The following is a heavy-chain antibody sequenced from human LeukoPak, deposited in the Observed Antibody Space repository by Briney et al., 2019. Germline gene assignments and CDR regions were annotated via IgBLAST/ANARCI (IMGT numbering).Heavy chain of an antibody. J-gene: IGHJ3*02. CDR1: GGSFSGYH. V-gene: IGHV4-34*01. Sequence: KPSETLSLTCAVSGGSFSGYHCSWIRHTPGKGLECIGEVSQSGGASYTPSLKSRVTISVETSKTHFSLKLPSATAADTAMYYCAGSYGGNAVGPFDIWGQGTMVTVSS. D-gene: IGHD4-23*01. CDR3: AGSYGGNAVGPFDI. CDR2: VSQSGGA.